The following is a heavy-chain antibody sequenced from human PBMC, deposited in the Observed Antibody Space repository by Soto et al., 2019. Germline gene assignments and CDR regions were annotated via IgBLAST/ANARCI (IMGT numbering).Heavy chain of an antibody. J-gene: IGHJ4*02. CDR1: GSTFSGYW. V-gene: IGHV3-7*04. Sequence: EVQLVESGGGLVQPGGSLRLSCAASGSTFSGYWINWIRQAPGKGLEWVANIKPDGSDKYYVDSVKGRFAISRDNAKNSVYLQMNSVRDEETAVYYCTGGGRWGQGTLVTVS. CDR2: IKPDGSDK. CDR3: TGGGR.